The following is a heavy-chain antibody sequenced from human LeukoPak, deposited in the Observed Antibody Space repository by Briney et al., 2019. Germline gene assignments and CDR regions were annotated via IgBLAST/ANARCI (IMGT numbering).Heavy chain of an antibody. D-gene: IGHD2-15*01. V-gene: IGHV4-30-2*01. CDR3: ARVSASGGSWGNFNY. CDR1: GGSISSGGYS. Sequence: SQTLSLTCAVSGGSISSGGYSWSWIRQPPGKGLEWIGYIYHSGSTYYNPSLKSRVTISVDRSKNQFSLKLSSVTAADTAVYYCARVSASGGSWGNFNYWGQGTLVTVSS. CDR2: IYHSGST. J-gene: IGHJ4*02.